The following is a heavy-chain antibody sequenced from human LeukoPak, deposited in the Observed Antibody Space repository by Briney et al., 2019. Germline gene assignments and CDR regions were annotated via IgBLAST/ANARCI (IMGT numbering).Heavy chain of an antibody. Sequence: GGSPRLSCAASGFTFSSYWMSWVRQAPGKGLEWVANIKQDGSEKYYVDSVKGRFTISRDNAKNSLYLQMNSLRAEDTAVYYCARGRTIFGVVMLEDAIDYFDYWGQGTLVTVSS. D-gene: IGHD3-3*01. J-gene: IGHJ4*02. CDR2: IKQDGSEK. V-gene: IGHV3-7*01. CDR3: ARGRTIFGVVMLEDAIDYFDY. CDR1: GFTFSSYW.